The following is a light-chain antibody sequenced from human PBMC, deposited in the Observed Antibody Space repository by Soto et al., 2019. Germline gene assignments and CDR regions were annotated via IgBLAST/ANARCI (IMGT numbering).Light chain of an antibody. CDR2: GAS. V-gene: IGKV3-20*01. CDR1: QSVSSSY. Sequence: VLTQSPGTLHLSPGERATLASRASQSVSSSYLGWYQQKPGQAPRLLIYGASSMDTGIPDRFRGRSSGTDFTLTISRLEHDDCAVYSCQQYGISPWTFGIGNKVAIK. J-gene: IGKJ1*01. CDR3: QQYGISPWT.